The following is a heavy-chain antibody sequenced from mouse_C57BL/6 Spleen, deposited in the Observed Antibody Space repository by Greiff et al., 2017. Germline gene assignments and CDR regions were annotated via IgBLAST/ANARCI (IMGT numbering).Heavy chain of an antibody. J-gene: IGHJ3*01. CDR3: ARSSGYGFAY. D-gene: IGHD3-2*02. CDR1: GYTFTDYY. Sequence: EVQLQQSGPELVKPGASVKISCKASGYTFTDYYMNWVKRSHGKSLEWIGDINPNNGGTSYNQKFKGKATLTVDKSSSTAYMELRSLTSEDSAVYYCARSSGYGFAYWGQGTLVTVSA. V-gene: IGHV1-26*01. CDR2: INPNNGGT.